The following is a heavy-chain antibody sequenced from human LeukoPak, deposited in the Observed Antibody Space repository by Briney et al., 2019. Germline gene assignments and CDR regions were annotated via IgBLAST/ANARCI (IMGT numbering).Heavy chain of an antibody. V-gene: IGHV4-31*03. CDR2: IYYSGST. J-gene: IGHJ4*02. Sequence: PSGTLSLTCTVSDGSISSGGYYWSWIRQHPGKGLEWIGYIYYSGSTYYNPSLKSRVTISVDTSKNQFSLKLSSVTAADTAVYYCAGGRSLGELSLSFYFDYWGQGTPVTVSS. CDR3: AGGRSLGELSLSFYFDY. D-gene: IGHD3-16*02. CDR1: DGSISSGGYY.